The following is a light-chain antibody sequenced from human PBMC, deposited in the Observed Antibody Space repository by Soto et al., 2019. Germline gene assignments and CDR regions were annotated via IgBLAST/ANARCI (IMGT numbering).Light chain of an antibody. CDR3: HHYNNWWA. CDR1: QSVSSP. Sequence: EIVLTQFPATLSLSPGERATLSCGASQSVSSPLAWYQQKPGQAPRLLIYGTSSRATGTPDRFSGSGSGTEFSLTINSLQSEDFAVYYCHHYNNWWAFGQGTKVDIK. CDR2: GTS. J-gene: IGKJ1*01. V-gene: IGKV3D-15*01.